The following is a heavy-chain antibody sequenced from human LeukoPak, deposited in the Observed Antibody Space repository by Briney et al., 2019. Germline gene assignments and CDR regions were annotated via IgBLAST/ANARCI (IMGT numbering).Heavy chain of an antibody. Sequence: GGSLRLSCAASGFTFSSYGMHWVRQAPGKGLEWVAVISYDGSNKYYADSVKGRFTISRDNSKNTLYLQMNSLRAEDTAVYYCAKPMTTLTNAVAYWGQGTLVTVSS. J-gene: IGHJ4*02. V-gene: IGHV3-30*18. D-gene: IGHD4-17*01. CDR3: AKPMTTLTNAVAY. CDR1: GFTFSSYG. CDR2: ISYDGSNK.